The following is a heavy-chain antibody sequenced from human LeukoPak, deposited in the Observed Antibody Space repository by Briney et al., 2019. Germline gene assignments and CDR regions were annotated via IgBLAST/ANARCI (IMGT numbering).Heavy chain of an antibody. D-gene: IGHD4-17*01. CDR2: FDPEDGET. J-gene: IGHJ4*02. V-gene: IGHV1-24*01. CDR1: GYTLTELS. CDR3: ATDGFPSTTVTLFNY. Sequence: ASVKVSCKVSGYTLTELSMHWVRQAPGKGLEWMGGFDPEDGETIYAQKFQGRVTMTEDTSTDTAYMELSSLRSEDTAVYYCATDGFPSTTVTLFNYWGQGTLVTVSS.